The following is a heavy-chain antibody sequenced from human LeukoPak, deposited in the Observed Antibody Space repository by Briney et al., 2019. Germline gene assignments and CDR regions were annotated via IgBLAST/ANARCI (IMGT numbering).Heavy chain of an antibody. J-gene: IGHJ5*02. CDR2: IRPDGSGE. D-gene: IGHD1-14*01. V-gene: IGHV3-7*01. CDR3: ARGRPGYL. Sequence: GGSLRLSCAASGFTFSAYWMSWVRQAPGKGLEWVANIRPDGSGEYYVDSVEGRFTISRDNAKNSLYLQMNSLRAEDTAVYYCARGRPGYLWGQGTLVTVSS. CDR1: GFTFSAYW.